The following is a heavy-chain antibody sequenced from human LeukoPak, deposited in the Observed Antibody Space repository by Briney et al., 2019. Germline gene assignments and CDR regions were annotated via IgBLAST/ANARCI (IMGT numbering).Heavy chain of an antibody. V-gene: IGHV4-4*02. CDR3: ARVTMSDFDY. CDR1: DDSVSSSNW. D-gene: IGHD3-22*01. J-gene: IGHJ4*02. Sequence: SETLSLTCAVSDDSVSSSNWWIWVRQSPGKGLEWIGEIYHSGSTNYNPSLKSRVTISVDKSKNQFSLKLSSVTAADTAVYYCARVTMSDFDYWGQGTLVTVSS. CDR2: IYHSGST.